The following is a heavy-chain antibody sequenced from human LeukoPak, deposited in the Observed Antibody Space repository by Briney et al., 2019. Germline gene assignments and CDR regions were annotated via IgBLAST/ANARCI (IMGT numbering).Heavy chain of an antibody. D-gene: IGHD2-2*01. J-gene: IGHJ6*02. V-gene: IGHV3-21*01. CDR3: AKDSSTSNYYYGLDV. Sequence: GGSLRLSCSASGFTFSSYGMHWVRQAPGKGLEWVSSISSTSSYIYYADSVKGRFTISRDNSKDTLYMQMNSLRGDDTGMYFCAKDSSTSNYYYGLDVWGQGTTVTVSS. CDR1: GFTFSSYG. CDR2: ISSTSSYI.